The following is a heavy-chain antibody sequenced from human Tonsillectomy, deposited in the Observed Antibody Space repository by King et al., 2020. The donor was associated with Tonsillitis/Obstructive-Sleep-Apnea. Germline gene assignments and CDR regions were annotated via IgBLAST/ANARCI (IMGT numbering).Heavy chain of an antibody. D-gene: IGHD3-10*01. CDR3: ARQAGDFDY. Sequence: QLQESGPGLVKPSETLSLTCTVSGGSISSSSYYWGWIRQPPGKGLEWIGTIYYTGSTYYSPSLKSRVTISVDTSKNQFSLKLSSVTAADTGVYYCARQAGDFDYWGQGTLVTVSS. J-gene: IGHJ4*02. V-gene: IGHV4-39*01. CDR1: GGSISSSSYY. CDR2: IYYTGST.